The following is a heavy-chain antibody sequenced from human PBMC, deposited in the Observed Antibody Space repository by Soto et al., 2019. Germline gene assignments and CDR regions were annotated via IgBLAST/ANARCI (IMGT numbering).Heavy chain of an antibody. CDR1: GYTFTSYG. J-gene: IGHJ6*02. CDR2: ISAYNGNT. D-gene: IGHD6-19*01. V-gene: IGHV1-18*01. Sequence: ASVKVSCKASGYTFTSYGISWVRQAPGQGLEWMGWISAYNGNTNYAQKIQGRVTMTTDTSTSTAYMELRSLRSDDTAVYYCARDVIAVAGPDYYGMDVWGQGTTVTVSS. CDR3: ARDVIAVAGPDYYGMDV.